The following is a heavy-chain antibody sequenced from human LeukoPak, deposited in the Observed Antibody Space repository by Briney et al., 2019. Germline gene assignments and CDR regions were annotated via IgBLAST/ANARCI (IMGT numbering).Heavy chain of an antibody. Sequence: SVKVSCKASGYTFTSYGISWVRQAPGQGLEWMGGIVPILSTTNYARKFQGRVTMTAGESTSTAYMELSSLRSDDAAVYYCARGPPPYTEGDLFYYYGLDVWGQGTTVTVSS. CDR3: ARGPPPYTEGDLFYYYGLDV. D-gene: IGHD3-16*01. J-gene: IGHJ6*02. CDR1: GYTFTSYG. CDR2: IVPILSTT. V-gene: IGHV1-69*13.